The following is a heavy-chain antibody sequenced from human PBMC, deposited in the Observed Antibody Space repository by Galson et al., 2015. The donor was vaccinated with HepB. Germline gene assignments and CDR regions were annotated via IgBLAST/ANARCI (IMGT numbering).Heavy chain of an antibody. J-gene: IGHJ5*02. CDR1: GFSPSTSGVG. Sequence: PALVKPTQTLTLTCTFSGFSPSTSGVGVGWLRQPPGKALEWLGLIHWNDDKRYSPSLKSRLTITKDTSKNQVVLTMTNMDPMDTATYYCAHSGGGYCSSTSCLGWFDPWGQGTLVTVSS. D-gene: IGHD2-2*01. CDR3: AHSGGGYCSSTSCLGWFDP. CDR2: IHWNDDK. V-gene: IGHV2-5*01.